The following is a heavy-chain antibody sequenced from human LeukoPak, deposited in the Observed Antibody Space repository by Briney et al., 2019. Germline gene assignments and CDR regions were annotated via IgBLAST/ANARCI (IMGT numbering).Heavy chain of an antibody. CDR3: ARGGDGYNLKSLNPEYYFDY. CDR2: ISSNGGST. V-gene: IGHV3-64*01. CDR1: GFTFSSYA. D-gene: IGHD5-12*01. Sequence: PGGSLRLSCAASGFTFSSYAMHWVRQAPGKGLEYVSAISSNGGSTYYANSVKGRFTISRDNSKNTLYLQMGSLRAEDMAVYYCARGGDGYNLKSLNPEYYFDYWGQGTLVTVSS. J-gene: IGHJ4*02.